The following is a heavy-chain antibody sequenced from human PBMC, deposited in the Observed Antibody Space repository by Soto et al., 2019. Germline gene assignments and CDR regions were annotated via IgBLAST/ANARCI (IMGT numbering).Heavy chain of an antibody. CDR1: GLTFSSYS. J-gene: IGHJ4*02. D-gene: IGHD1-1*01. CDR3: AAISTKFDY. V-gene: IGHV3-48*01. CDR2: ISSSSSTI. Sequence: PGGSLRLSCAASGLTFSSYSMNWVRQAPGKGLEWVSYISSSSSTIYYADSVKGRFTISRDNAKNSLYLQMNSLRAEDTAVYYCAAISTKFDYWGQGTLVTVSS.